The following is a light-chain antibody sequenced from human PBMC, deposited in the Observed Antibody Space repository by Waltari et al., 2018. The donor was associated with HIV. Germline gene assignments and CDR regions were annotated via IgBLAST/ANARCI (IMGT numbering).Light chain of an antibody. CDR3: QSYDNIFVYV. Sequence: NFMMTQPHSASESPGKTVTISCTGSGGRIASNYVQSYQQRPGSAPTTAIYEGDQRPSWGLARCSGSIDSSSNASSLTISGLRTDDEAYYYVQSYDNIFVYVFGGGTKVTVL. J-gene: IGLJ1*01. CDR2: EGD. V-gene: IGLV6-57*02. CDR1: GGRIASNY.